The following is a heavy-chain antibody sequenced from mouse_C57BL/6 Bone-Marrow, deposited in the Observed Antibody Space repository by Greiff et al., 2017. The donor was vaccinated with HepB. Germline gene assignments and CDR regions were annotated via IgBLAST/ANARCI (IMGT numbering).Heavy chain of an antibody. CDR3: ARWGLLRAMDY. J-gene: IGHJ4*01. CDR2: INPGSGGT. CDR1: GYAFTNYL. D-gene: IGHD2-3*01. Sequence: VQLQQSGAEPVRPGTSVKVSCKASGYAFTNYLIEWVKQRPGQGLEWIGVINPGSGGTNYNEKFKGKATLTADKSSSTAYMQLSSLTSEDSAVYFCARWGLLRAMDYWGQGTSVTVSS. V-gene: IGHV1-54*01.